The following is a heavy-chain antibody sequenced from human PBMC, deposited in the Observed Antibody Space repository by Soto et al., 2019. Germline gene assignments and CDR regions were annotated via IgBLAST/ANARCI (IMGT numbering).Heavy chain of an antibody. CDR2: ISSSSSYI. V-gene: IGHV3-21*01. D-gene: IGHD4-17*01. J-gene: IGHJ4*02. CDR3: ASHDYGGNSGKD. Sequence: EAQLVESGGGLVKPGGSLRLSCAASGFTFSSYSMNWVRQAPGKGLEWVSSISSSSSYIYYADSVKGRFTISRDNAKNSLYLQMNSLRAEDTAVYYCASHDYGGNSGKDWGQGTLVTVSS. CDR1: GFTFSSYS.